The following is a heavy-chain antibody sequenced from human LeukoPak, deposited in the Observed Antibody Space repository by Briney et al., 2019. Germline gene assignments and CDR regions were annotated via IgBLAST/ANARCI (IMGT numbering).Heavy chain of an antibody. V-gene: IGHV3-7*01. J-gene: IGHJ4*02. CDR3: ARDPLAAGSGSYN. CDR1: GFNFSSNW. D-gene: IGHD3-10*01. Sequence: PGESLRLSCAASGFNFSSNWMSWVRQAPGKGLEWVANIKQDGSEKYYVDSVKGRFTISRENAKNSLYLQMNSLRAEDTAAYYCARDPLAAGSGSYNWGQGTLVTVSS. CDR2: IKQDGSEK.